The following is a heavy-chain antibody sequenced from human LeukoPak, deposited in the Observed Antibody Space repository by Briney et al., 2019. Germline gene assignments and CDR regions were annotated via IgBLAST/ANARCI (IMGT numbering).Heavy chain of an antibody. CDR3: ARGGDSGSYYGGLDY. V-gene: IGHV3-30-3*01. CDR2: ISYDGSNK. Sequence: GGSLRLSCAASGFTFSSYAMHWVRQAPGKGLEWVAVISYDGSNKYYADSVKGRFTISRDNSKNTLYLQMNSLRAEDTAVYYCARGGDSGSYYGGLDYWGQGTLVTVSS. J-gene: IGHJ4*02. CDR1: GFTFSSYA. D-gene: IGHD1-26*01.